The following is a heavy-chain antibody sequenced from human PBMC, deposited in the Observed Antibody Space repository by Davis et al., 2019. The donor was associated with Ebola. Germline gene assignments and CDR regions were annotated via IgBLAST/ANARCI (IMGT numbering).Heavy chain of an antibody. J-gene: IGHJ6*02. CDR2: IYYSGST. Sequence: GSLRLSCTVSGGSISSYYWSWIRQPPGKGLEWIGYIYYSGSTNYNPSLKSRVTISVDTSKNQFSLKLSSVTAADTAVYYCARDGSSHTRGGYYYYYGMDVWGQGTTVTVSS. D-gene: IGHD6-6*01. CDR3: ARDGSSHTRGGYYYYYGMDV. CDR1: GGSISSYY. V-gene: IGHV4-59*01.